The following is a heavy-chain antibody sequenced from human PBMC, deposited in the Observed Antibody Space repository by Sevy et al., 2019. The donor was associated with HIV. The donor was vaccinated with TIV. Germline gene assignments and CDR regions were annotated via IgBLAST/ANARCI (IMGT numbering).Heavy chain of an antibody. V-gene: IGHV5-51*07. J-gene: IGHJ3*02. CDR3: ARPGNPLYGSSGYYYSRSYAFDI. Sequence: GESLKISCKGSGYSFTSYWIGWVHQMPGKGLEWMGIIYPGDSDTRYSPSFQGQVTISADKYISTAYLQWSSLKASDTAMYYCARPGNPLYGSSGYYYSRSYAFDIWGQGTMVTVSS. D-gene: IGHD3-22*01. CDR2: IYPGDSDT. CDR1: GYSFTSYW.